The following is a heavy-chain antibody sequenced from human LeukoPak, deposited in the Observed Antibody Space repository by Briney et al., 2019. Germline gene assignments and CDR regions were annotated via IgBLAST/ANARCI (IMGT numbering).Heavy chain of an antibody. V-gene: IGHV1-69*01. Sequence: ASVKVSCKASGGTFSSYAISWVRQAPGQGLEWMGGIIPIFGTANYAQKFQGRVTITADESTSTAYMELSSLRSEDTAVYYCASSRDGYNWGNWFDPWGQGTLVTVSS. D-gene: IGHD5-24*01. CDR1: GGTFSSYA. CDR3: ASSRDGYNWGNWFDP. CDR2: IIPIFGTA. J-gene: IGHJ5*02.